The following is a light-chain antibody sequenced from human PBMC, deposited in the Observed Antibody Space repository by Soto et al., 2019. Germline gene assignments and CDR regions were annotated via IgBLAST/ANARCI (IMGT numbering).Light chain of an antibody. CDR3: SSYAGSSVV. CDR2: GVS. Sequence: QSVLTQPPSASGSPGQSVTISCTGTSSDVGSYNLVSWHQQHPGKAPKVMLYGVSQRPSGVPDRFSGSKSGNTASLTVSGLQAEDEADYYCSSYAGSSVVFGAGTKLTVL. J-gene: IGLJ2*01. V-gene: IGLV2-8*01. CDR1: SSDVGSYNL.